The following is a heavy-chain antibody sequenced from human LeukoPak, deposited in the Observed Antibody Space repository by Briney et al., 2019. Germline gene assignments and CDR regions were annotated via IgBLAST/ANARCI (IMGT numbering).Heavy chain of an antibody. CDR1: GFTFSSYW. CDR3: ARCPRWAHFDY. Sequence: GGSLRLSCAASGFTFSSYWMHWVRQAPGKGLVWVSGTNTDGSSTMYADSVKGRFTIARDNAKNTLYLQMNSLRAEDTAVYYCARCPRWAHFDYWGQGTLVTVSS. CDR2: TNTDGSST. D-gene: IGHD4-23*01. J-gene: IGHJ4*02. V-gene: IGHV3-74*03.